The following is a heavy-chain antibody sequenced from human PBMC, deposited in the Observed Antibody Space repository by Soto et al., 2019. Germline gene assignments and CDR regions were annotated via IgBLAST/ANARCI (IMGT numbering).Heavy chain of an antibody. D-gene: IGHD5-18*01. J-gene: IGHJ4*02. Sequence: GGSLRLSCAVSRFNISNHAMTWVRQAPGKGLEWVSSISSSSSYIYYADSVKGRFTISRDNAKNSLYLQMNSLRAEDTAVYYCARAPTWIQLWLYDYWGQGTLVTVSS. V-gene: IGHV3-21*01. CDR2: ISSSSSYI. CDR3: ARAPTWIQLWLYDY. CDR1: RFNISNHA.